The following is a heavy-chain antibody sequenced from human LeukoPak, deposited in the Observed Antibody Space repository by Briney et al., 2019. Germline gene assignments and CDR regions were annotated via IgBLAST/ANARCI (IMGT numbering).Heavy chain of an antibody. CDR2: IPGSGGAT. CDR1: GFTFSSYA. V-gene: IGHV3-23*01. D-gene: IGHD3-22*01. J-gene: IGHJ6*02. Sequence: GGPLRLSCEASGFTFSSYAIRWVRQAPGTGLEWVSSIPGSGGATYYADSVRDRFSISRDSSKNTVYLQMNSLRDEDTAVYYCARARPCDSSRSYYFGMDVWGHGTTVTVSS. CDR3: ARARPCDSSRSYYFGMDV.